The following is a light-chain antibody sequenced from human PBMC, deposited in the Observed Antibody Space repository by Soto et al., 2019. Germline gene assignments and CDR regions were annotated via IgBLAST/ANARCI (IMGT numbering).Light chain of an antibody. CDR3: QSHKSYPFP. Sequence: DIQMTQSPSTLSASVGDRVTITCRTSQSISIWLSWYQLRPGKAPKLLISDASNLKSGVPSRFSGSGSGTEFNLHISSLQTDDFDSYSCQSHKSYPFPFGGGTKVEIK. CDR2: DAS. CDR1: QSISIW. V-gene: IGKV1-5*01. J-gene: IGKJ4*01.